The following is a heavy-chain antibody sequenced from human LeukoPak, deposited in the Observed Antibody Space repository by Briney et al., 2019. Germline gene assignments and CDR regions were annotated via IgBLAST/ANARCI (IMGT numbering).Heavy chain of an antibody. D-gene: IGHD6-13*01. J-gene: IGHJ3*02. CDR1: GGSFSGYY. CDR3: ARSWDDAFDI. CDR2: INHSGST. Sequence: PSETLSLTCAVYGGSFSGYYWSWIRQPPGKGLEWIGEINHSGSTNYNPSLKSRVTISVDTSKNQFSLKLSSVTAADTAVYYCARSWDDAFDIWGQGTMVTVSS. V-gene: IGHV4-34*01.